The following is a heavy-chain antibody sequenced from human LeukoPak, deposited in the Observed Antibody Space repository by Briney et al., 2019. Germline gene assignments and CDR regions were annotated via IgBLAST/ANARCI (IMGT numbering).Heavy chain of an antibody. J-gene: IGHJ5*02. V-gene: IGHV3-21*01. CDR3: ARDSSVAGRGWFDP. CDR2: ISSSNSYI. CDR1: GFTFSDYS. D-gene: IGHD6-19*01. Sequence: GGSLRLSCSASGFTFSDYSMNWVRQAPGRGLEWVSSISSSNSYIYYADSVKGRCTISRDNAKNSLFLQMNSLRAEDTAVYYCARDSSVAGRGWFDPWGQGTLVTVSS.